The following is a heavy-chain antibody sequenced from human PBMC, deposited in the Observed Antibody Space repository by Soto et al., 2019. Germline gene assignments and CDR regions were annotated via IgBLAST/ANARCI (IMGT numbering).Heavy chain of an antibody. CDR1: GASISSAGSS. D-gene: IGHD3-22*01. Sequence: QVHLQESGPGLLKPSQTLSLTCTVSGASISSAGSSWNWIRQLPGKGLEWIGYISLSGGTSYNPSLKSRVTISADRSENQFSLNLNSVTAADTAVYYCAGVYDRSSYYYFFDFWGQGTLVTVSS. CDR3: AGVYDRSSYYYFFDF. CDR2: ISLSGGT. J-gene: IGHJ4*02. V-gene: IGHV4-31*03.